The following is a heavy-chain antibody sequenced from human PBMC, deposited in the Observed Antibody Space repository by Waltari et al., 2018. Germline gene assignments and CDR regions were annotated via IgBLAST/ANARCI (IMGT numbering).Heavy chain of an antibody. V-gene: IGHV1-69*13. CDR3: ARDGWFGELSPGDFDY. D-gene: IGHD3-10*01. CDR1: GGTFSSYA. Sequence: QVQLVQSGAEVKKHWSSVKFSCKASGGTFSSYAIRWLRQAPGQGLEWMGRIITIFGTANYAQKFQGRVTITADKSTSTAYMELSSLRSEDTAVYYCARDGWFGELSPGDFDYWGQGTLVTVSS. CDR2: IITIFGTA. J-gene: IGHJ4*02.